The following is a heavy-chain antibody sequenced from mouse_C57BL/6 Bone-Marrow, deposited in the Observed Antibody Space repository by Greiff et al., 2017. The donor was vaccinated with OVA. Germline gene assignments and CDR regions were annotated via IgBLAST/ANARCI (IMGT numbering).Heavy chain of an antibody. J-gene: IGHJ2*01. D-gene: IGHD2-3*01. V-gene: IGHV1-22*01. CDR3: AWGWLLQGDY. CDR2: INPNNGGT. Sequence: VQLKESGPELVKPGASVKMSCKASGYTFTDYNMHWVKQSHGKSLEWIGYINPNNGGTSYNQKFKGKATLTVNKSSSTAYMELRSLTSEDSAVDYCAWGWLLQGDYWGQGTTLTVSS. CDR1: GYTFTDYN.